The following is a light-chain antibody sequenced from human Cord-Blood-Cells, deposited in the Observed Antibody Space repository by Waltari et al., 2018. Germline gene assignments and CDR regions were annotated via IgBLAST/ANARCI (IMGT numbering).Light chain of an antibody. CDR3: QAWDSSTVV. CDR1: KSGDKY. J-gene: IGLJ2*01. V-gene: IGLV3-1*01. Sequence: SSELTQPPSVSVSPGQTASITCPGEKSGDKYACWYQQKPGQSPVLVIYQDSKRPSGIPERFSGSNYGNTATLTISGTQAMDEADYYCQAWDSSTVVFGGGTKLTVL. CDR2: QDS.